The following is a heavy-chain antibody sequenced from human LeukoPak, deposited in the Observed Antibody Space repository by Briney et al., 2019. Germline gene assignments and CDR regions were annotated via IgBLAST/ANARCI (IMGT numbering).Heavy chain of an antibody. D-gene: IGHD3-16*01. V-gene: IGHV3-30*02. Sequence: GGSLRLSCAASGFTFSSYGMHWVRQAPGKGLEWVAFIRYDGSNKYYADSVKGRFTISRDNSKNTLYLQMNSLRAEDTAVSYCAKGGYDYVWGKFDYWGQGTLVTVSS. CDR2: IRYDGSNK. CDR3: AKGGYDYVWGKFDY. J-gene: IGHJ4*02. CDR1: GFTFSSYG.